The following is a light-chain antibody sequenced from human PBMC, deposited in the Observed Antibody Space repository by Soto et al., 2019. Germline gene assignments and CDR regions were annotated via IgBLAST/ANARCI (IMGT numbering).Light chain of an antibody. Sequence: EIVLTQSPVTLSLSPGERATLSCRASQSVTDFLAWYQQKPGQAPRLLIYDASNRATGIPARFSGSGSGTDFTLTISSLEHEDFAVYYCQQSSKWPLTFGGGTKVDIK. CDR3: QQSSKWPLT. CDR1: QSVTDF. CDR2: DAS. V-gene: IGKV3-11*01. J-gene: IGKJ4*01.